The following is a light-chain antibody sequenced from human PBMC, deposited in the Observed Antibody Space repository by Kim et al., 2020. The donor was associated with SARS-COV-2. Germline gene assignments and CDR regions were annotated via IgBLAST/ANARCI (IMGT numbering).Light chain of an antibody. J-gene: IGLJ2*01. CDR3: QSYVNDNRV. CDR1: SGSIASGY. Sequence: GKTVTISCPRSSGSIASGYVQWYQQRPGNSPTTVIYEDKQRPSGVPDRFSGSIDSSSNSASLTISGLKTEDEAVYYCQSYVNDNRVFGGGTKLTVL. V-gene: IGLV6-57*01. CDR2: EDK.